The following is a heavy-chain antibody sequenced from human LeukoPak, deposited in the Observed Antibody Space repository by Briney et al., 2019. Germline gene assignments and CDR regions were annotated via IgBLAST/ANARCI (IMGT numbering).Heavy chain of an antibody. CDR1: GFTFSSYA. V-gene: IGHV3-30-3*01. J-gene: IGHJ4*02. CDR3: ARVRLSKYCSSTSCYTFDY. CDR2: ISYDGSNK. D-gene: IGHD2-2*01. Sequence: GGSLRLSCAASGFTFSSYAMHWVRQAPGKGLEWVAVISYDGSNKYYADSVKGRFTISRDNSKNTLYLQMNSLRAEDTAVYYCARVRLSKYCSSTSCYTFDYWGQGTLVTVSS.